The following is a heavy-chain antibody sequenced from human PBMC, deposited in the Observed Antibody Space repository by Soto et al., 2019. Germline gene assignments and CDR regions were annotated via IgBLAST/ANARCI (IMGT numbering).Heavy chain of an antibody. V-gene: IGHV3-48*03. CDR3: ARDSGSYGVELAFDI. D-gene: IGHD1-26*01. CDR1: GFTFSSYE. Sequence: EVQLVESGGGLVQAGGSLRLFCAVSGFTFSSYEMNWVRQAPGKGLEWVSYIGTSGKTIYYADSVRGRFTISRDNAKNSLYLQMNSLRAEDTAVYFCARDSGSYGVELAFDIWGQGTMVTVSS. CDR2: IGTSGKTI. J-gene: IGHJ3*02.